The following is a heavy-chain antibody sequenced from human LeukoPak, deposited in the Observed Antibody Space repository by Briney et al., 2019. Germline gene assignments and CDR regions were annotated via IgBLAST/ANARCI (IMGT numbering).Heavy chain of an antibody. CDR1: DYTFTIYG. J-gene: IGHJ4*02. CDR3: ARDPQQLVGATVGGFTF. D-gene: IGHD1-26*01. CDR2: ISAYTGNT. Sequence: ASVRVSCTPSDYTFTIYGISWVRQAPGQGIEWMGWISAYTGNTNYAQKVQGRVTMTSDTSTSTSYMELMSLRFDYTSVYYCARDPQQLVGATVGGFTFCGQGTLVTVFS. V-gene: IGHV1-18*01.